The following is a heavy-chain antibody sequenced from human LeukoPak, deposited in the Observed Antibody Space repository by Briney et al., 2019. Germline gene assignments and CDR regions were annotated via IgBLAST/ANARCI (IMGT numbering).Heavy chain of an antibody. J-gene: IGHJ4*02. D-gene: IGHD2-15*01. CDR1: GFTFSTCG. V-gene: IGHV3-30*04. CDR3: AKDHSGSGRAFES. Sequence: GGSLRLSCEASGFTFSTCGIHWVRQAPGKGLEWVDLMSSDGTNKYYADSVKGRFTISRDSSKDTLYLQMSSLRPEDTALYYCAKDHSGSGRAFESWGQGTLVSVSS. CDR2: MSSDGTNK.